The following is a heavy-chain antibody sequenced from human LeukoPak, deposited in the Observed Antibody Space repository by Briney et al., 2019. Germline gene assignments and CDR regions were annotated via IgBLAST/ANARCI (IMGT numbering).Heavy chain of an antibody. CDR2: INPSGGST. CDR1: GYTFTSYY. V-gene: IGHV1-46*01. CDR3: ARAVYYDSSGYPNFDY. J-gene: IGHJ4*02. Sequence: GASVTVSCKASGYTFTSYYMHWVRQAPGQGLEWMGIINPSGGSTSYAQKFQGRVTMTRDTSTSTVYMELSSLRSEDTAVYYCARAVYYDSSGYPNFDYWGQGTLVTVSS. D-gene: IGHD3-22*01.